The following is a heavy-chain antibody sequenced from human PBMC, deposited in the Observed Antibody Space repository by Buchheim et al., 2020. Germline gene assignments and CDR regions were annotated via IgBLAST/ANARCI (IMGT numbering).Heavy chain of an antibody. CDR2: IKQDGSEE. D-gene: IGHD6-19*01. CDR1: GFSFSPYW. V-gene: IGHV3-7*01. J-gene: IGHJ4*02. CDR3: AGGGGWLTDH. Sequence: KLVESGGGLVQPGGSLRLSCSASGFSFSPYWISWVRQAPGKGLEWVAMIKQDGSEELYADSVRGRFTISRDNAKNSVDLEMKSLRVEDTAVYFCAGGGGWLTDHWGQGTL.